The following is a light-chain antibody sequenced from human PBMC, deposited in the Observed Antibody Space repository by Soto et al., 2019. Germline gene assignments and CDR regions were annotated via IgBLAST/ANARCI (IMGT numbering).Light chain of an antibody. CDR2: TTT. CDR3: LLYYGGAQSWV. CDR1: TGAVTSGYY. V-gene: IGLV7-43*01. J-gene: IGLJ3*02. Sequence: QAVVTQEPSLTVSPGGTVTLTCASSTGAVTSGYYPNWFQQKPGQAPRALIYTTTIKHSWTPARFSGSLLGGKAALTLPGVQPEDEAEYYCLLYYGGAQSWVFGGGTQLTVL.